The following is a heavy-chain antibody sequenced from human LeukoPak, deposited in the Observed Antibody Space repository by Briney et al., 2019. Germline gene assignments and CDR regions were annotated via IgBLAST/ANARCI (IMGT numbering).Heavy chain of an antibody. J-gene: IGHJ4*02. Sequence: ASVKVSCKASGYTFTGYCMHWVRQAPGQGLEWMGRINPNSGGTNYAQKFQGRVTMTRDTSISTAYMELSRLRSDDTAVYYCARSPEYYYDSSGYSFDYWGQGTLVTVSS. CDR1: GYTFTGYC. V-gene: IGHV1-2*06. D-gene: IGHD3-22*01. CDR3: ARSPEYYYDSSGYSFDY. CDR2: INPNSGGT.